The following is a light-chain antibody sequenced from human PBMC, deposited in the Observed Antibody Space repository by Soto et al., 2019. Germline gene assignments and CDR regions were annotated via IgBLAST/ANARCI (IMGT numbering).Light chain of an antibody. CDR2: TTS. CDR3: LQDYNYPWT. J-gene: IGKJ5*01. V-gene: IGKV1-12*01. Sequence: DIQMTQSPSSVSASVGDRVTITCRASQGVRDWVAWYQQKPGKAPKLLFSTTSTLEDGVPSRFSGSASGTEFTLTISSLQPEDFATYYCLQDYNYPWTFGQGTRPEI. CDR1: QGVRDW.